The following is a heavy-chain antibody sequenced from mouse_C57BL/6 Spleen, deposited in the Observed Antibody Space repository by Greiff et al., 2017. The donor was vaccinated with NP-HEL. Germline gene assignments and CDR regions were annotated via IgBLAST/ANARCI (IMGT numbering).Heavy chain of an antibody. CDR3: ARRYYGSSHWYFDV. Sequence: EVQLQESGPVLVKPGASVKMSCKASGYTFTDYYMNWVKQSHGKSLEWIGVINPYNGGTSYNQKFKGKATLPVDKSSSTAYMELNSLTSEDSAVYYCARRYYGSSHWYFDVWGTGTTVTVSS. J-gene: IGHJ1*03. D-gene: IGHD1-1*01. CDR2: INPYNGGT. V-gene: IGHV1-19*01. CDR1: GYTFTDYY.